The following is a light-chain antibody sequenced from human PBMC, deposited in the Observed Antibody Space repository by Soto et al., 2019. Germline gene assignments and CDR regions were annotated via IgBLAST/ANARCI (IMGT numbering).Light chain of an antibody. Sequence: DIQLTQSPSFLSASVGDRVTITCRACQGIGSFLAWYQQKPGKAPRLLIYSASTLQSGVSLRFSGSGSGTEFTLTISSLQSEDFATYYCQQFNSYPPTFGQGTKVEIK. CDR1: QGIGSF. V-gene: IGKV1-9*01. CDR3: QQFNSYPPT. CDR2: SAS. J-gene: IGKJ1*01.